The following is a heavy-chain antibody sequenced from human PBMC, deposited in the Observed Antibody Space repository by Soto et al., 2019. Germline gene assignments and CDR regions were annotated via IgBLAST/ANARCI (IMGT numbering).Heavy chain of an antibody. CDR2: ISSDSVHM. CDR1: GFTFSICS. D-gene: IGHD3-10*01. V-gene: IGHV3-21*06. J-gene: IGHJ4*02. Sequence: GGSLRLSCAASGFTFSICSMNWVRQVPGKGLEWVASISSDSVHMYYADSVKGRFTVSRDNAKNTLYLQMNSLSAEGTAVYYCARDGSACSRDYWGQGT. CDR3: ARDGSACSRDY.